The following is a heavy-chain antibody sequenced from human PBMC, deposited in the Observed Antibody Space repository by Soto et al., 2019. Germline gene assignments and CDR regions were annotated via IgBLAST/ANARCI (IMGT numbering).Heavy chain of an antibody. CDR3: ARGVSAGVDY. V-gene: IGHV1-8*01. Sequence: SVKVSCKASGYSFTSLDINWVRQTAGQGLEWMGWMQPSTGRTGYAQKFQGRVTMTRDTSINTAYMELTTLTSDDTAFYYCARGVSAGVDYWGQGTLVTASS. CDR1: GYSFTSLD. CDR2: MQPSTGRT. J-gene: IGHJ4*02. D-gene: IGHD1-26*01.